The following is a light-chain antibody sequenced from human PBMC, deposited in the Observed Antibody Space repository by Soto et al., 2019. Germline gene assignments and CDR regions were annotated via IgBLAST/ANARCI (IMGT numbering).Light chain of an antibody. V-gene: IGLV1-51*01. CDR2: DNN. J-gene: IGLJ1*01. CDR3: GTWDSSLSAYV. CDR1: SSNIGNNY. Sequence: QSVSTQPPSVSAAPGQTVTISCSGSSSNIGNNYVSWYQQLPGTAPKLLIYDNNKRPSGIPDRFSGSKSGTSATLGITGLQTGDEADYYCGTWDSSLSAYVFGTGTKLTVL.